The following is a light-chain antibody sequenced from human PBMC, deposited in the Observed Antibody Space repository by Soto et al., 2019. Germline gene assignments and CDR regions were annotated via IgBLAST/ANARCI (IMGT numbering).Light chain of an antibody. CDR1: QSISSN. V-gene: IGKV1-39*01. Sequence: GDRVTLTCRASQSISSNLNWYQQKPGEAPKLLIYVASSLQSGVPSRFSGSESGTDYTLTISSLQPDDFGTYYCQQSYSTPYTFGQGTKLEIK. CDR2: VAS. CDR3: QQSYSTPYT. J-gene: IGKJ2*01.